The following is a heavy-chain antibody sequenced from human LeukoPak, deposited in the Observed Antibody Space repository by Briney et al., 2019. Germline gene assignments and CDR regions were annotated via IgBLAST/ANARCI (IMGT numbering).Heavy chain of an antibody. Sequence: SQTLSLTCTVSGGSISSGGYYWSWIHQHPGKGLEWIGYIYYSGSTYYNPSLKSRVTISVDTSKNQFSLKLSSVTAADTAVYYCASTPGRLRLGELSRAFDIWGQGTMVTVSS. J-gene: IGHJ3*02. CDR1: GGSISSGGYY. CDR3: ASTPGRLRLGELSRAFDI. D-gene: IGHD3-16*02. V-gene: IGHV4-31*03. CDR2: IYYSGST.